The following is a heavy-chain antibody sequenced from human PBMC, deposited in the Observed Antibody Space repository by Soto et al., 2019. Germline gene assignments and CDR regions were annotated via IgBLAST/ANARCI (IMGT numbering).Heavy chain of an antibody. D-gene: IGHD1-1*01. CDR3: ARGRYGDY. J-gene: IGHJ4*02. CDR2: ISAHNSNT. V-gene: IGHV1-18*01. CDR1: GYTFTSYG. Sequence: QVHLVQSGAEVKKPGASVKVSCKASGYTFTSYGITWVRQAPGQGLEWMGWISAHNSNTDYAQKLQGRVIVTRNTSTSTAYMELRSLISDGTAVYDCARGRYGDYWGQGALVTVSS.